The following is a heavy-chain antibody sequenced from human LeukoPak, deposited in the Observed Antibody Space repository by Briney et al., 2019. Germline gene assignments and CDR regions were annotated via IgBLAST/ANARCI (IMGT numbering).Heavy chain of an antibody. CDR1: GFTFSSYW. V-gene: IGHV3-74*01. CDR3: ARVGSFWSGYYVD. D-gene: IGHD3-3*01. Sequence: GGTLRLTCAASGFTFSSYWRHWVRQAPGKGLVWVSSINSDGRSTNYEDSVKGRFTIYRDNGKNKVYLQMNSLRADDTAVYYCARVGSFWSGYYVDWGQGTLVTVSS. J-gene: IGHJ4*02. CDR2: INSDGRST.